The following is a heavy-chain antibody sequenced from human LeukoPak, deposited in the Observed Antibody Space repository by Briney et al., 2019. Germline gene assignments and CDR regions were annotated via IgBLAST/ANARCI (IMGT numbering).Heavy chain of an antibody. D-gene: IGHD6-25*01. CDR3: TAAPNTTPGSLGH. J-gene: IGHJ4*02. Sequence: PGGSLRLSCAASGFIFSDYYMTWLRQAPGKGLEGVSYSSSSGSSTYYADSVKGRFTISRDYAKNALFLQMNSLRAEDTAVYYCTAAPNTTPGSLGHWGQGTLVTVSS. CDR1: GFIFSDYY. CDR2: SSSSGSST. V-gene: IGHV3-11*01.